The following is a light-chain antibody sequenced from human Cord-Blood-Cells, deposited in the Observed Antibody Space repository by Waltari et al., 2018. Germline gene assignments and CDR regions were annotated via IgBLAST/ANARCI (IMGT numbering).Light chain of an antibody. CDR2: DAS. CDR1: PDISNY. Sequence: IQMTQSPSSLSASVGDRGTSTCQASPDISNYLNWYQQKPGKAPQLLIYDASNLETGVPSRFSGSGSGTDFTITISSLQPEDIATYYCQQYDNPPLTFGGGTKVEIK. J-gene: IGKJ4*01. V-gene: IGKV1-33*01. CDR3: QQYDNPPLT.